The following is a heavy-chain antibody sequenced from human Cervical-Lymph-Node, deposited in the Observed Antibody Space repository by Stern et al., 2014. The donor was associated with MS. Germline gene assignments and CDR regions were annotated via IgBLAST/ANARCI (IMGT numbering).Heavy chain of an antibody. Sequence: QLQESGPGLVKPSQTLSVTCTVSGDPIRSGAYHWTSIRQHPGTGLEWIGIIYNSGITSYNPALQSRIIISIDASKTQFSRNLSSVTAADTAVYYCARALGPMNHYYYYKMDVWGQGTTVTV. CDR2: IYNSGIT. D-gene: IGHD1-14*01. V-gene: IGHV4-31*03. CDR3: ARALGPMNHYYYYKMDV. J-gene: IGHJ6*02. CDR1: GDPIRSGAYH.